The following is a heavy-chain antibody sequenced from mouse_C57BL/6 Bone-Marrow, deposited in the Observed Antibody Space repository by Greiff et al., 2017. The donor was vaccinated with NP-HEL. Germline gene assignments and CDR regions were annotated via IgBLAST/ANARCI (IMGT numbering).Heavy chain of an antibody. D-gene: IGHD2-3*01. Sequence: VQLQQPGTELVKPGASVKLSCKVSGYTFTDHTIHWMKQRPEQGLEWIGYIYPRDGSTKYNEKFKGKATLTADKSSSTAYMQLNSLTSEDSAVYFCARGWLLHYYAMDYWGQGTSVTVSS. CDR2: IYPRDGST. V-gene: IGHV1-78*01. CDR1: GYTFTDHT. J-gene: IGHJ4*01. CDR3: ARGWLLHYYAMDY.